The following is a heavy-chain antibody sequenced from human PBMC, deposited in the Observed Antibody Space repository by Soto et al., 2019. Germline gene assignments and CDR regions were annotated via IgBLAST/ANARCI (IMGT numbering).Heavy chain of an antibody. J-gene: IGHJ4*02. CDR1: GGSISSYY. V-gene: IGHV4-59*01. Sequence: SETLSLTCTVSGGSISSYYWSWIRQPPGKGLEWIGYIYYSGSTNYNPSLKSRVTISVDTSKNQFSLKLSSVTAADTAVYYCARLYTGSYYPPPPFDYWGQGTLVTVSS. CDR2: IYYSGST. D-gene: IGHD1-26*01. CDR3: ARLYTGSYYPPPPFDY.